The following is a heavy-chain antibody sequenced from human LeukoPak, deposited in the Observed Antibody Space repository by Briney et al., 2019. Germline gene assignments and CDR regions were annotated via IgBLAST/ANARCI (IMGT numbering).Heavy chain of an antibody. CDR1: GFTFSSYA. V-gene: IGHV3-23*01. D-gene: IGHD2-21*01. Sequence: GGSLRLSCAASGFTFSSYAMSGVRQAPGKGLEWVSTISGSGGSTYYADSVKGRFTISRDNSKNTLYLQMNSLRAEDTAVYYCAKGTYSPNYYFDYWGLGTLVTVSS. CDR3: AKGTYSPNYYFDY. J-gene: IGHJ4*02. CDR2: ISGSGGST.